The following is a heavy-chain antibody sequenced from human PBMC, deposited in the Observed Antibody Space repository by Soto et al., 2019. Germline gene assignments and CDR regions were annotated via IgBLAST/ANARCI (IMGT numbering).Heavy chain of an antibody. D-gene: IGHD6-19*01. Sequence: ASVKVSCKASGGTFSSYAISWVRQAPGQGLEWMGGIIPIFGTANYAQKFQGRVTITADESTSTAYMELSSLRSEDTAVYYCARNTGYSSGQPQSQPPGLFDPWGQGTLVTVSS. CDR1: GGTFSSYA. J-gene: IGHJ5*02. CDR3: ARNTGYSSGQPQSQPPGLFDP. V-gene: IGHV1-69*13. CDR2: IIPIFGTA.